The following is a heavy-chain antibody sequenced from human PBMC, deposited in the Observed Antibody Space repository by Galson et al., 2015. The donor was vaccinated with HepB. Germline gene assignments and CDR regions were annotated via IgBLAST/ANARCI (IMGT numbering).Heavy chain of an antibody. V-gene: IGHV1-24*01. CDR1: GYTLTELS. Sequence: AVKVSCKVSGYTLTELSMHWVRQAPGKGLEWMGGFDPEDGETIYAQEFQGRVTMTEDTSTDTAYMELSSLRSEDTAVYYCATACRELLNAFDIWGQGTMVTVSS. CDR3: ATACRELLNAFDI. CDR2: FDPEDGET. J-gene: IGHJ3*02. D-gene: IGHD1-26*01.